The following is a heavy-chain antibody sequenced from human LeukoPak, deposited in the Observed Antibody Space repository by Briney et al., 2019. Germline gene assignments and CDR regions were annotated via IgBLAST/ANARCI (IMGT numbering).Heavy chain of an antibody. D-gene: IGHD6-6*01. CDR2: IKQDGSER. CDR3: ARVYSSSSGKNAFDI. V-gene: IGHV3-7*03. Sequence: GGSLRLSCAASGFTFSNYWMSWVRQAPGKGLEWVANIKQDGSERDYVDSVKGRFTISRDNAKNSLFLQVNSLRAEDTAVYYCARVYSSSSGKNAFDIWGQGTMVTVSS. J-gene: IGHJ3*02. CDR1: GFTFSNYW.